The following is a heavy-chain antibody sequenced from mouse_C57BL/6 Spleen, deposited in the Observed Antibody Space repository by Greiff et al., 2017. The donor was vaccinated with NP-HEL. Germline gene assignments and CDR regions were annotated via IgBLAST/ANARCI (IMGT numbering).Heavy chain of an antibody. CDR2: IDPSDSYT. CDR1: GYTFTSYW. CDR3: ARRGPYAMDY. J-gene: IGHJ4*01. V-gene: IGHV1-69*01. Sequence: VQLQQSGAELVMPGASVKLSCKASGYTFTSYWMHWVKQRPGQGLEWIGEIDPSDSYTNYNQKFKGKSTLTVDKSSSTAYMQLSSLTSEDSAVYYCARRGPYAMDYWGQRTSVTVSS.